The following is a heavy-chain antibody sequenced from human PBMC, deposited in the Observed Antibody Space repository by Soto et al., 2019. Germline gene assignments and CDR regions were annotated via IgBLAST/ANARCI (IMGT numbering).Heavy chain of an antibody. CDR3: ARAPLNWNDFWFDP. J-gene: IGHJ5*02. D-gene: IGHD1-1*01. CDR1: GGTFSSYA. Sequence: GASVKVSCKASGGTFSSYAISWVRQAPGQRLEWMGWINAGNGNTKYSQKFQGRVTITRDTSASTAYMELSSLRSEDTAVYYCARAPLNWNDFWFDPWGQGTLVTVSS. CDR2: INAGNGNT. V-gene: IGHV1-3*01.